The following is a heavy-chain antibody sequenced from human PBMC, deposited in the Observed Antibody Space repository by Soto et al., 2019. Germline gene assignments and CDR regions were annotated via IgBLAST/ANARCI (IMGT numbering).Heavy chain of an antibody. J-gene: IGHJ4*02. CDR3: ARVFGSIDY. V-gene: IGHV1-8*01. D-gene: IGHD2-21*01. CDR1: GYTFTIYD. CDR2: MNPNSGYT. Sequence: ASVKVSCKASGYTFTIYDINWVRQATGQGLEWMGWMNPNSGYTGHAQKFQGRVTMTRDTSTSTAYMELSSLRSEDTAVYYCARVFGSIDYWGQGTLVTVSS.